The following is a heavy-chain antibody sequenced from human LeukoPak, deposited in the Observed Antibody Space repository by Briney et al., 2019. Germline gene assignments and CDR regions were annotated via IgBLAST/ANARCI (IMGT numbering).Heavy chain of an antibody. CDR3: AREHIVVVPAAKYNWFDP. CDR2: IYYSGST. CDR1: GGSISPYY. D-gene: IGHD2-2*01. J-gene: IGHJ5*02. V-gene: IGHV4-59*12. Sequence: SETLSLTCTASGGSISPYYWSRIRQPPGKGLEWIGYIYYSGSTNYNPSLKSRVTMSVDTSKNQFSLKLSSVTAADTAVYYCAREHIVVVPAAKYNWFDPWGQGTLVTVSS.